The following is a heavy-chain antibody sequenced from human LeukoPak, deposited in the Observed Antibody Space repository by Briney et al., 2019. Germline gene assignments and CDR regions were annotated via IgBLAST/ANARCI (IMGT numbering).Heavy chain of an antibody. Sequence: GGSLRLSCAVTGFTFSSYWMTWVRQAPGKGLEWAANINQDGSDTYSVDSVKGRFTISRDNAKNSLYLETNSLRVEDTAVYYCATSGYSGYGIDFWGQGTLVAVSS. CDR1: GFTFSSYW. V-gene: IGHV3-7*03. CDR3: ATSGYSGYGIDF. J-gene: IGHJ4*02. CDR2: INQDGSDT. D-gene: IGHD5-12*01.